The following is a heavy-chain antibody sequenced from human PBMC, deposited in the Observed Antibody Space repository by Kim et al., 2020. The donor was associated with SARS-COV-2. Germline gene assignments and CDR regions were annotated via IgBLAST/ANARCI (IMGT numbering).Heavy chain of an antibody. CDR3: ARDPGSAAVDV. D-gene: IGHD6-13*01. V-gene: IGHV3-30-3*01. CDR1: GFTFSSYA. CDR2: ISYDGSNK. Sequence: GGSLRLSCAASGFTFSSYAMHWVRQAPGKGLEWVAVISYDGSNKYYADSVKGRFTISRDNSKNTLYLQMNSLRAEDTAVYYCARDPGSAAVDVWGEGTT. J-gene: IGHJ6*02.